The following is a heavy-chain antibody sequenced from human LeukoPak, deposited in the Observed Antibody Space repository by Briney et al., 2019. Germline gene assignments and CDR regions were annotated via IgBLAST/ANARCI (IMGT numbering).Heavy chain of an antibody. D-gene: IGHD3-22*01. CDR2: IRSKAYGGTT. CDR3: TTDQNYYDSSGY. J-gene: IGHJ4*02. Sequence: GGSLRLSCTASGFTFGDYAMSWVRQAPGKGLEWVGFIRSKAYGGTTEYAASVKGRFTISRDDSKSIAYLQMNSLKTEDTAVYYCTTDQNYYDSSGYWGQGTLVTVSS. CDR1: GFTFGDYA. V-gene: IGHV3-49*04.